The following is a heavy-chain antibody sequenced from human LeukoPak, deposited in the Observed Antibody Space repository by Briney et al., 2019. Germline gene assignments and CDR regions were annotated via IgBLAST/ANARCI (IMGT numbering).Heavy chain of an antibody. CDR2: IYYSGST. Sequence: SETLSLTCTVSGGSISSSSYYWGWIRQPPGKGLEWIGSIYYSGSTYYNPSLKSRVTISVDTSKNQFSLKLSSVTAADTAVYYCARMSSDYSNLPASGGVDYWGQGTLVTVSS. V-gene: IGHV4-39*01. D-gene: IGHD4-11*01. CDR1: GGSISSSSYY. J-gene: IGHJ4*02. CDR3: ARMSSDYSNLPASGGVDY.